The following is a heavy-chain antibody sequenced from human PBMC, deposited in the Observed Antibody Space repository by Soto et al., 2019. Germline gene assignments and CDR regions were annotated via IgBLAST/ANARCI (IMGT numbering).Heavy chain of an antibody. V-gene: IGHV1-8*02. CDR2: MNPISGNT. D-gene: IGHD6-13*01. J-gene: IGHJ3*02. CDR3: ARDRGHSSSWYSDAFDM. CDR1: GYTFTSHD. Sequence: ASVKVSCKASGYTFTSHDINWVRRATGQGLEYMGWMNPISGNTGYAQTFQGRVSMTRDTSISTAYMELSSLRSDDTAGYYCARDRGHSSSWYSDAFDMWGQGTMVTVSS.